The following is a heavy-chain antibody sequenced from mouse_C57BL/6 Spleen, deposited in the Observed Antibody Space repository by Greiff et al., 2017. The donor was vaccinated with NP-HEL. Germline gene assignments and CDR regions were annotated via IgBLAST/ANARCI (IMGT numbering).Heavy chain of an antibody. J-gene: IGHJ3*01. CDR1: GYTFTSYW. CDR3: AAGDYDAWFAY. Sequence: VQLQQPGAELVRPGSSVKLSCKASGYTFTSYWMDWVKQRPGQGLEWIGNIYPSDSETHYNQKFKDKATLTVDKSSSTAYMQLSSLTSEDSAVYYCAAGDYDAWFAYWGQGTLVTVSA. V-gene: IGHV1-61*01. D-gene: IGHD2-4*01. CDR2: IYPSDSET.